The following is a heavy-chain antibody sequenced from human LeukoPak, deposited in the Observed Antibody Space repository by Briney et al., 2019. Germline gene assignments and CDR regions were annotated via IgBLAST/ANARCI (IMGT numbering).Heavy chain of an antibody. Sequence: PGGSLRLSCAASGFTFSSYGMHWVRQAPGKGLEWVALIWYDGSNKFYADSLKGRFTISRDNSENTLYLQMNSLRAEDTAIYYCARTTIHRSSNFDYWGQGTLVTVSS. CDR2: IWYDGSNK. J-gene: IGHJ4*02. D-gene: IGHD1-1*01. V-gene: IGHV3-33*08. CDR3: ARTTIHRSSNFDY. CDR1: GFTFSSYG.